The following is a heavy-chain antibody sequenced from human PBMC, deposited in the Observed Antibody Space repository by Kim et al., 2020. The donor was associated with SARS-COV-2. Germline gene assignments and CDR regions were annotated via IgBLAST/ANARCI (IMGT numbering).Heavy chain of an antibody. CDR1: GFTFDDYA. J-gene: IGHJ6*02. D-gene: IGHD2-2*02. CDR3: AKLGYCSSTSCYNDYYYGIDV. Sequence: GGSLRLSCAASGFTFDDYAMHWVRQAPGKGLEWVSGISWNSGSIGYVDSVKGRFTISRDNAKNSLYLQMNSLRAEDTALYYCAKLGYCSSTSCYNDYYYGIDVWGQWTTVTVSS. CDR2: ISWNSGSI. V-gene: IGHV3-9*01.